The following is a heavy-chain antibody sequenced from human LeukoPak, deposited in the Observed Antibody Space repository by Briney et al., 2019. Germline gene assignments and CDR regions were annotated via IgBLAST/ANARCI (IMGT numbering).Heavy chain of an antibody. V-gene: IGHV3-23*01. Sequence: GGSLRLSCAASGFTFQIYAMSWVRLAPGKGRQWVASMCGTAGCTFYTDSVKGRFTISRDNSKDTLYLQMNDLRADDTAIYYCARDRPNYHEPNGHYYNRDGDHWGQGALVTVSS. CDR1: GFTFQIYA. J-gene: IGHJ5*02. CDR2: MCGTAGCT. CDR3: ARDRPNYHEPNGHYYNRDGDH. D-gene: IGHD1-14*01.